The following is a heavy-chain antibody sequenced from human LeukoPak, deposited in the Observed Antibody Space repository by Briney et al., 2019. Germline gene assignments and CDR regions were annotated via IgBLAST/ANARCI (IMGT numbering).Heavy chain of an antibody. D-gene: IGHD3-10*01. Sequence: ASVKVSCKASGYTFTGYYMHWVRQAPGQGLEWMGWINPNSGGTNYAQKFQGRVTMTRDTSISTAYMELRSLRSDDTAVYYCARDRGYGSGSYVSELYFDYWGQGTLVTVSS. J-gene: IGHJ4*02. CDR1: GYTFTGYY. V-gene: IGHV1-2*02. CDR2: INPNSGGT. CDR3: ARDRGYGSGSYVSELYFDY.